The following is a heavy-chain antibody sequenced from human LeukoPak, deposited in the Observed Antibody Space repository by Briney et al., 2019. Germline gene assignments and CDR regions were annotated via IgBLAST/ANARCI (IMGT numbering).Heavy chain of an antibody. J-gene: IGHJ4*01. CDR3: TKEDY. V-gene: IGHV4-34*01. CDR1: GGSFRGYY. Sequence: KASETLSLTCAVYGGSFRGYYWSWIRQSPGKGLEWIGEINHSGRTNYNPSLKSRVTISVDTSKNQFSLKLSSLTAADTAVYYCTKEDYWGHGTLVTVSS. CDR2: INHSGRT.